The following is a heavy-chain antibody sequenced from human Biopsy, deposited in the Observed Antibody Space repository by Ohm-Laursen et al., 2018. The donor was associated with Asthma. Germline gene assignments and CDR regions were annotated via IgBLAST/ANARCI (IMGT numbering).Heavy chain of an antibody. Sequence: SLRVCCIASGFTLGDYWMRWVRQVPGKGLEWVANIKHDGTEKNHVDSLKGRFTISRDNAKNSLYLQMNSLRAEDTAVYYCARTFHFWSPYHAEHYQLWGQGTLVTVSS. V-gene: IGHV3-7*01. J-gene: IGHJ1*01. CDR2: IKHDGTEK. D-gene: IGHD3-3*02. CDR3: ARTFHFWSPYHAEHYQL. CDR1: GFTLGDYW.